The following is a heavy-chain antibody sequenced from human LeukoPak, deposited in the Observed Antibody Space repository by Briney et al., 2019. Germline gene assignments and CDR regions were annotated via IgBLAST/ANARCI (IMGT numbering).Heavy chain of an antibody. CDR3: ARVGTRTIFGVVRPYYYMDV. CDR1: GFTFSSYW. J-gene: IGHJ6*03. CDR2: INSDGSST. Sequence: GGPLRLSCAASGFTFSSYWMHWVRQAPGKGLVWVSRINSDGSSTSYADSVKGRFTISRDNAKNTLSLQLNNLRAEDTAVYYCARVGTRTIFGVVRPYYYMDVWGKGTTVTVSS. D-gene: IGHD3-3*01. V-gene: IGHV3-74*01.